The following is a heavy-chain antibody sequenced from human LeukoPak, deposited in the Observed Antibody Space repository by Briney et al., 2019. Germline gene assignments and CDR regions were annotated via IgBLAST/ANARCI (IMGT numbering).Heavy chain of an antibody. CDR2: ISGSGGST. D-gene: IGHD4-17*01. CDR1: GFTFSSYG. V-gene: IGHV3-23*01. J-gene: IGHJ3*02. CDR3: AGINDYGDPTGAFDI. Sequence: PGGTLRLSCAASGFTFSSYGMSWVRQAPGKGLEWVSAISGSGGSTYYADSVKGRFTISRDNAKNSLFLQMNSLRAEDTAVYYCAGINDYGDPTGAFDIWGQGTMVTVSS.